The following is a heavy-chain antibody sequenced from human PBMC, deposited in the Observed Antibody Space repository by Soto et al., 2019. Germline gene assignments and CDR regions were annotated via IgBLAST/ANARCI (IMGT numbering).Heavy chain of an antibody. J-gene: IGHJ6*02. D-gene: IGHD4-17*01. CDR3: SSHSTVTTPPGLYGMDV. V-gene: IGHV4-39*01. CDR2: IYYSGST. CDR1: GGSISSSSYY. Sequence: QLQLQESGPGLVKPSETLSLTCTVSGGSISSSSYYWGWIRQPPGKGLEWIGSIYYSGSTYYHPPLNSRVTTTVDTSKNRFTLKLSAVTAADTVVYYRSSHSTVTTPPGLYGMDVWGQGTTVTVSS.